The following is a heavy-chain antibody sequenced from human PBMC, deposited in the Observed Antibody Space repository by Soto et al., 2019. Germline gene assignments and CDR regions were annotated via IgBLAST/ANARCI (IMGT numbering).Heavy chain of an antibody. D-gene: IGHD1-1*01. CDR3: AREPATAKPEGVDF. V-gene: IGHV1-2*02. CDR2: INPNSGGT. J-gene: IGHJ4*02. Sequence: ASLKVSCKASGYTFSDYYIHWVRQAPGQGLEWMGWINPNSGGTKYAPKFQGGVTMTRDTSITTAYMELSRLRSGDTAVYYCAREPATAKPEGVDFWGQGTLVTVSS. CDR1: GYTFSDYY.